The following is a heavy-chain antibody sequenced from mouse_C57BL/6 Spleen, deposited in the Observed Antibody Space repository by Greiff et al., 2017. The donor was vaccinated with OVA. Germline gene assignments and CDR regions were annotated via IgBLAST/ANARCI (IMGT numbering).Heavy chain of an antibody. D-gene: IGHD1-1*01. CDR3: ARAGYGSPWFAY. CDR1: GYTFTSYW. CDR2: IDPSDSYT. J-gene: IGHJ3*01. V-gene: IGHV1-50*01. Sequence: QVQLQQPGAELVKPGASVKLSCKASGYTFTSYWMQWVKQRPGQGLEWIGEIDPSDSYTNYNQKFKGKATLTVDTSSSTAYMQLSSLTSEDSAVYYCARAGYGSPWFAYWGQGTLVTVSA.